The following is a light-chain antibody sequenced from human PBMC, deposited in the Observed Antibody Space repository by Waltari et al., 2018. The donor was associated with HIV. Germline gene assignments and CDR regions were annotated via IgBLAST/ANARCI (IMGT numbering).Light chain of an antibody. V-gene: IGKV3-20*01. CDR1: PSVSSSY. Sequence: EIVLTQSPGTLSLSPGERATLSCRASPSVSSSYLAWYQHKPGQAPRLLIYGASSRATGIPDRFSGSGSGTDFTLTISRLEPEDFAVYYCQQYGSSPRYTFGQGTKLEIK. J-gene: IGKJ2*01. CDR3: QQYGSSPRYT. CDR2: GAS.